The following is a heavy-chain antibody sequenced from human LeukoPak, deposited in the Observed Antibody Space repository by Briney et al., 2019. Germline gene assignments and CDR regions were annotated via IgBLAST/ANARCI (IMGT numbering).Heavy chain of an antibody. Sequence: ASVKVSCKASGYIFTDYYMHWVRQAPGQGLEWMGWINPNSGVTNYAQKLQGRVTMTRDTSISTVYIELTRLRSDDTAVYYCARDGGFDYWGQGTLVTVSS. D-gene: IGHD3-16*01. J-gene: IGHJ4*02. CDR1: GYIFTDYY. V-gene: IGHV1-2*02. CDR2: INPNSGVT. CDR3: ARDGGFDY.